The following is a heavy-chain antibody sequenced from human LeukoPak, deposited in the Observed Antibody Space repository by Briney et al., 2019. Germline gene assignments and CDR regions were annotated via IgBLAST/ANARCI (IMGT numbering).Heavy chain of an antibody. Sequence: GGSLRLSCAASGFTFDDYAMHWVRQAPGKGLEWVSLISGDGGSTYYADSVKGRFTISRDNSKNSLYLQMHSLRTEDTALYYCAKDLTSSGWYSAYPVDYSGQGTLVTVSS. CDR3: AKDLTSSGWYSAYPVDY. CDR2: ISGDGGST. CDR1: GFTFDDYA. V-gene: IGHV3-43*02. J-gene: IGHJ4*02. D-gene: IGHD6-19*01.